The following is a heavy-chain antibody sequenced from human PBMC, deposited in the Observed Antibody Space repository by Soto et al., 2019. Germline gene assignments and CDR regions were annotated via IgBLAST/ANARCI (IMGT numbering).Heavy chain of an antibody. CDR2: INNSGST. D-gene: IGHD6-13*01. CDR3: ARGRSSSWYYFYYYMDV. V-gene: IGHV4-34*01. J-gene: IGHJ6*03. CDR1: GGSFSGYY. Sequence: SETLSLTCAVYGGSFSGYYWSWIRQPPGKGLEWIGEINNSGSTNYNPSLKSRVTISVDTSKNQFSLKLSSVTAADTAVYYCARGRSSSWYYFYYYMDVWGKGTTVTVSS.